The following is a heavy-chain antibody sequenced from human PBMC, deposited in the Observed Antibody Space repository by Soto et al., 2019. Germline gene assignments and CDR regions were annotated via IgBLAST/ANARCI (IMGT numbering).Heavy chain of an antibody. V-gene: IGHV3-23*01. Sequence: EVQLLESGGGLVQPGGSLRLSCAASGFTFSSYDMSWVRQAPGKGLECVSGISGSGGSTYYADSVKGRFTISRDNSKNTLYLQMTGLRAEDTAVYYCAKSTTLDRAFAIWGQGTMVTVSS. CDR1: GFTFSSYD. CDR2: ISGSGGST. CDR3: AKSTTLDRAFAI. D-gene: IGHD4-17*01. J-gene: IGHJ3*02.